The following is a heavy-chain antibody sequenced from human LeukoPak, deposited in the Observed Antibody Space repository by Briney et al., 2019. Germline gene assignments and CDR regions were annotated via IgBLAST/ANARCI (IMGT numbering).Heavy chain of an antibody. V-gene: IGHV3-7*01. CDR3: EWRGYDSWSGTMDV. J-gene: IGHJ6*04. CDR2: IKQDGSEK. Sequence: GGSLRLSCAASGFTFSRYWMSWVRQAPGKGLEWVANIKQDGSEKYYVDSVKGRFTISRDNAKNSLYLQMNSLRAEDTAVYYCEWRGYDSWSGTMDVWGKGTTVTVSS. D-gene: IGHD3-3*01. CDR1: GFTFSRYW.